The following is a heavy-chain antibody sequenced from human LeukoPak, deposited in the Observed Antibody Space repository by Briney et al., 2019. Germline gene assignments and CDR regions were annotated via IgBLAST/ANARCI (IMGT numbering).Heavy chain of an antibody. V-gene: IGHV3-21*01. D-gene: IGHD3-16*01. CDR2: ISSSSSYI. J-gene: IGHJ4*02. CDR3: ARVSPVKGEDY. CDR1: GFTFSSYS. Sequence: GGSLRLSCAASGFTFSSYSMNWVRQAPGKGLEWVSSISSSSSYIYYADSVKGRFTISRDNAKSSLYLQMNSLRAEDTAVYYCARVSPVKGEDYWGQGTLVTVSS.